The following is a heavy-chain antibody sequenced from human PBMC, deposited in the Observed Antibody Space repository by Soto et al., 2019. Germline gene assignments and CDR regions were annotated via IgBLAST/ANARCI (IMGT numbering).Heavy chain of an antibody. J-gene: IGHJ4*02. Sequence: TSETLSLTCIVSGGSISSGDYYWSWIRQPPGKGLEWIGYIYYSGSTYYNPSLKSRVTISVDTSKNQFSLKLSSVTAADTAVYYCARGHCISTSCYGALDYWGQGTLVTVSS. CDR2: IYYSGST. D-gene: IGHD2-2*01. CDR3: ARGHCISTSCYGALDY. CDR1: GGSISSGDYY. V-gene: IGHV4-30-4*01.